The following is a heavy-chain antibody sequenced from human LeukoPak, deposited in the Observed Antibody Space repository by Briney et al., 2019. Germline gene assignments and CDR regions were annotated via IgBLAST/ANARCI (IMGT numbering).Heavy chain of an antibody. D-gene: IGHD5-24*01. CDR1: GFTFSSYA. CDR3: ARGATMRYYFET. Sequence: PGGSLRLSCAASGFTFSSYAMYWVRQAPGKGLQWVAVISYDGSNKYYADSLKGRFTISRDNAKNTLYLQMNSLRADDTAVYYCARGATMRYYFETWGQGTLVTVSS. CDR2: ISYDGSNK. J-gene: IGHJ4*02. V-gene: IGHV3-30*04.